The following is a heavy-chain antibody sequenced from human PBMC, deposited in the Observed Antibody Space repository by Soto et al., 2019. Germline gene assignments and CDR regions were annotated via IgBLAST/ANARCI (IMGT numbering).Heavy chain of an antibody. Sequence: GGSLRLSCAASGFTFSSYAMSWVRQAPGKGLEWVSAISGSGGSTYYADSVKGRFTISRDNSKNTLYLQMNSLRAEDTAVYYCAKDPALGYYDFWSGFDYWGQGTLVTVSS. D-gene: IGHD3-3*01. CDR3: AKDPALGYYDFWSGFDY. J-gene: IGHJ4*02. CDR1: GFTFSSYA. CDR2: ISGSGGST. V-gene: IGHV3-23*01.